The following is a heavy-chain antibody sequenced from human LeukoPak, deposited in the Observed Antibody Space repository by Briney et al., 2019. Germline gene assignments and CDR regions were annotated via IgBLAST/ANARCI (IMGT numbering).Heavy chain of an antibody. CDR3: ARVGVYDILTGYPTHDAFDI. CDR2: MNPNSGNT. J-gene: IGHJ3*02. V-gene: IGHV1-8*01. Sequence: ASAKVSCKASGYTFTSYDINWVRQATGQGLEWMGWMNPNSGNTGYAQKLQGRVTMTTDTSTSTAYMELRSLRSDDTAVYYCARVGVYDILTGYPTHDAFDIWGQGTMVTVSS. CDR1: GYTFTSYD. D-gene: IGHD3-9*01.